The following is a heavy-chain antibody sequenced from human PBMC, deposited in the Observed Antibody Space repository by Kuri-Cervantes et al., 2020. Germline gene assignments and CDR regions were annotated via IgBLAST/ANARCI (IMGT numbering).Heavy chain of an antibody. CDR2: IIPILGIA. CDR1: GGTSSSYT. Sequence: SVKVSCKASGGTSSSYTISWVRQAPGQGLEWMGRIIPILGIANYAQKFQGRVTITADKSTSTAYMELSSLRSEDTAVYYCARSGYGDHLGYYGMDVWGQGTTVTVSS. V-gene: IGHV1-69*02. CDR3: ARSGYGDHLGYYGMDV. J-gene: IGHJ6*02. D-gene: IGHD4-17*01.